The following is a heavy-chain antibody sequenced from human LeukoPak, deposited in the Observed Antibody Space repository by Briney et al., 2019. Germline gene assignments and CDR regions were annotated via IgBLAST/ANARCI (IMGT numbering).Heavy chain of an antibody. Sequence: GGSLRLSCATSGFTFSNYSMNWVRQAPGKGLEWISYIRSSSSTIYYADSVKGRFTISRDTVKNSVYLQMNSLRAEDAAVCYCARDSADCSSITCFPGDYWGQGTLVTVSS. CDR2: IRSSSSTI. D-gene: IGHD2-2*01. CDR1: GFTFSNYS. V-gene: IGHV3-48*01. J-gene: IGHJ4*02. CDR3: ARDSADCSSITCFPGDY.